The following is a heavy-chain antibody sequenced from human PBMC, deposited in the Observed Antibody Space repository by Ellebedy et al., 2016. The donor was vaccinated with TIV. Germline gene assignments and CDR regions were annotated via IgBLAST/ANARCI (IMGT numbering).Heavy chain of an antibody. CDR2: ISYDGSNK. CDR1: GFTFSSYG. V-gene: IGHV3-30*03. CDR3: ARPYSSGWSLGFDI. D-gene: IGHD6-19*01. J-gene: IGHJ3*02. Sequence: GESLKISXAASGFTFSSYGMHWVRQAPGKGLEWVAVISYDGSNKYYADSVKGRFTISRDNSKNTLYLQMNSLRAEDTAVYYCARPYSSGWSLGFDIWGQGTMVTVSS.